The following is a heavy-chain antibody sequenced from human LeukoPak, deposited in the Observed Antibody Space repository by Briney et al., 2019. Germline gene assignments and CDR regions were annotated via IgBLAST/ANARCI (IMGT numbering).Heavy chain of an antibody. D-gene: IGHD3-10*01. Sequence: SVKVSCKASGYTFTSYDINWVRQATGQGLEWMGWMNPNSGNTGYAQKFQGRVTITRNTSISTAYMELSSLRSEDTAVYYCARGLLSGSGSYYKNPYYWYFDLWGRGTLVTVSS. CDR3: ARGLLSGSGSYYKNPYYWYFDL. CDR2: MNPNSGNT. CDR1: GYTFTSYD. V-gene: IGHV1-8*03. J-gene: IGHJ2*01.